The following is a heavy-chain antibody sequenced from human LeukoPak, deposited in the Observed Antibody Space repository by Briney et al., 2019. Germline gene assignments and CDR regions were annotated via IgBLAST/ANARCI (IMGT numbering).Heavy chain of an antibody. CDR3: ARDHNEYYYDSSGYLDY. CDR2: IWYDGSNK. J-gene: IGHJ4*02. Sequence: PGRSLRLACAASGFTFSSYGMHWVRQAPGKGLEWGTVIWYDGSNKYYADSVKGRFTISRDNSKNTLYLQMNSLRAEDTAVYYCARDHNEYYYDSSGYLDYWGQGTLVTVSS. D-gene: IGHD3-22*01. V-gene: IGHV3-33*01. CDR1: GFTFSSYG.